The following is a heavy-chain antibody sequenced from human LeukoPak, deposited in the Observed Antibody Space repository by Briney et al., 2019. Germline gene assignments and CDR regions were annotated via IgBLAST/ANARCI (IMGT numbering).Heavy chain of an antibody. CDR3: ARVQRGYSGRTTPQNNWFDP. V-gene: IGHV4-38-2*02. CDR1: GYSISSGYY. Sequence: PSETLSLTCTVSGYSISSGYYWGWIRQPPGKGLEWIGSFYHSGSTYYNPSLKSRVTISVDTSKNQFSLKLSSVTAADTAVYYCARVQRGYSGRTTPQNNWFDPWGQGTLVTVSS. CDR2: FYHSGST. D-gene: IGHD5-12*01. J-gene: IGHJ5*02.